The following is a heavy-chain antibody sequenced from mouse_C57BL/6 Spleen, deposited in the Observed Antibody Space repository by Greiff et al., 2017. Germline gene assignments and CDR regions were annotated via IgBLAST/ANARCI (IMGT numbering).Heavy chain of an antibody. CDR3: ARRAAQAMDY. J-gene: IGHJ4*01. Sequence: QVQLQQSGAELAKPGASVKLSCKASGYTFTSYWMHWVKQRPGQGLEWIGYINPSSGYTKYNQKFKDKATLTADKSSCTAYMQLSSLTYEDSAVYYCARRAAQAMDYWGQGTSVTVSS. CDR1: GYTFTSYW. V-gene: IGHV1-7*01. CDR2: INPSSGYT. D-gene: IGHD3-2*02.